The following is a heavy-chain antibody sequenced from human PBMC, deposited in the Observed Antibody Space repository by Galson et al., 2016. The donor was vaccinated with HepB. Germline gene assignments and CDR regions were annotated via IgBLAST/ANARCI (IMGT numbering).Heavy chain of an antibody. CDR2: IYYSVST. V-gene: IGHV4-39*07. CDR3: ARDPMTSVRGFDP. Sequence: SETLSLTCTVSGGSVNNVNYYWGWIRQPPGKGLEWIGTIYYSVSTNYNPSPKSRATISVDTSKNQFSLRMSSVTPADTAVFYGARDPMTSVRGFDPWGQGTLVTVSS. CDR1: GGSVNNVNYY. J-gene: IGHJ5*02.